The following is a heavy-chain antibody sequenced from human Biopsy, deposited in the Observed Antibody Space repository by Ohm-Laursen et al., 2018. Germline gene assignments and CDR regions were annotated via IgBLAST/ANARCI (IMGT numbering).Heavy chain of an antibody. CDR2: IYNRGST. D-gene: IGHD6-19*01. J-gene: IGHJ6*02. CDR3: ARGQDSSCLAYGMDV. V-gene: IGHV4-59*11. Sequence: SETLSLTCTVSGGSISSHYWSWIRQPPGKGLEWIGYIYNRGSTKYNSSLKSRVTISVDTSKNQFSLTVRSVTAADTAMYYCARGQDSSCLAYGMDVWGQGTTVTVSS. CDR1: GGSISSHY.